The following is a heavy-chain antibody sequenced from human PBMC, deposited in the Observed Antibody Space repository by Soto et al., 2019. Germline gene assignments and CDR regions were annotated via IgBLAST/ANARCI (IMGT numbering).Heavy chain of an antibody. CDR1: GFTFSSYA. CDR3: ARVPVLEWLLYKSDEHNWFDP. J-gene: IGHJ5*02. Sequence: GGSLRLSCAASGFTFSSYAMHWVRQAPGKGLEWVAVISYDGSNKYYADSVKGRFTVSRDNSKNTLYLQMNSLRSDDTAVYYCARVPVLEWLLYKSDEHNWFDPWGQGTLVTVSS. CDR2: ISYDGSNK. V-gene: IGHV3-30-3*01. D-gene: IGHD3-3*01.